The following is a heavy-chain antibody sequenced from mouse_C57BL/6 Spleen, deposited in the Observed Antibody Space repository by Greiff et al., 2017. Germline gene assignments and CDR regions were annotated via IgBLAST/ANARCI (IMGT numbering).Heavy chain of an antibody. CDR1: CYTFTSYW. CDR2: IHPNSGST. J-gene: IGHJ2*01. V-gene: IGHV1-64*01. CDR3: VRDYYGSSSPLGY. Sequence: QVQLQQPGAELVKPGASVKLSCKASCYTFTSYWMHWVKQRPGQGLEWIGMIHPNSGSTNYNEKFKSKATLTVDKSSSTAYMQLSSLTSEDSAVYYCVRDYYGSSSPLGYWGQGTTLTVAS. D-gene: IGHD1-1*01.